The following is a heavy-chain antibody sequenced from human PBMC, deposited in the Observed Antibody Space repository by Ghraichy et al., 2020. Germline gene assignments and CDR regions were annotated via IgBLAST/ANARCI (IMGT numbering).Heavy chain of an antibody. D-gene: IGHD4-23*01. CDR2: IYYSGTT. J-gene: IGHJ5*02. V-gene: IGHV4-39*01. Sequence: TLSLTCTVSGGSISSSGYFWGWLRQPPGKGLEWIGTIYYSGTTYYNPSLQSRVTISVDTPKNQFSLKLSSLSAADTAVYYCARQPLITVVTLRGSGFDPWGQGTLVTVSS. CDR3: ARQPLITVVTLRGSGFDP. CDR1: GGSISSSGYF.